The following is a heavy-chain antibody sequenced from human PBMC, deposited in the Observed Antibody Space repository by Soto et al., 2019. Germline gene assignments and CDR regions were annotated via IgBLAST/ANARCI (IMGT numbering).Heavy chain of an antibody. CDR1: GGTFSSYA. Sequence: PVKVSCKASGGTFSSYAISWVRQAPGQGLEWMGGIIPIFGTANYAQKFQGRVTITADESTSTAYMELSSLRSEDTAVYYCARDRDLVAYSSSWYPWFDPWGQGTLVTVSS. CDR2: IIPIFGTA. V-gene: IGHV1-69*13. D-gene: IGHD6-13*01. CDR3: ARDRDLVAYSSSWYPWFDP. J-gene: IGHJ5*02.